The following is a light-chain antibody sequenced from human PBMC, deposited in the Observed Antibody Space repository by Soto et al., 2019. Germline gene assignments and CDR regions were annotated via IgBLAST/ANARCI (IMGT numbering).Light chain of an antibody. Sequence: QSALTQPASVSGSTGQSITISCTGTSSDIGSYNYVSWYQQHPGKAPKLMIYDVSNRPSGVSDRFSGSKSDNTASLTISGLQAEDEADYYCSSYTSSSTLVFGGGTKLTVL. CDR1: SSDIGSYNY. J-gene: IGLJ2*01. V-gene: IGLV2-14*01. CDR2: DVS. CDR3: SSYTSSSTLV.